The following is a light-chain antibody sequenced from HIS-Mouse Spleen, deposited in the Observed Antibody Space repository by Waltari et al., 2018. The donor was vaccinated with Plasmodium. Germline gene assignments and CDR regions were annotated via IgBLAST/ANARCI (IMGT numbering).Light chain of an antibody. V-gene: IGLV3-10*01. J-gene: IGLJ3*02. CDR1: ALPKTY. CDR3: YSTDSSGNHRV. Sequence: SYELTQPPSVSVSPGQTARIPCSGDALPKTYAYLYPQKSGQAPVLVIYEDSKRPSGIPERFSGSSSGTMATLTISGAQVEDEADYYCYSTDSSGNHRVFGGGTKLTVL. CDR2: EDS.